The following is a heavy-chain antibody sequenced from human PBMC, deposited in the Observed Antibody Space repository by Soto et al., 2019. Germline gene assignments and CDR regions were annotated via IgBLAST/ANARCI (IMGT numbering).Heavy chain of an antibody. CDR1: GFTFSSYG. Sequence: GGSLRLSCAASGFTFSSYGMHWVRQAPGKGLEWVAVIWYDGSNKYYADSVKGRFTISRDNSKNTLYLQMNSLRAEDTAVYYCARDLDLEYSSSSLWFDPWGQGTLVTVSS. V-gene: IGHV3-33*01. CDR2: IWYDGSNK. D-gene: IGHD6-6*01. J-gene: IGHJ5*02. CDR3: ARDLDLEYSSSSLWFDP.